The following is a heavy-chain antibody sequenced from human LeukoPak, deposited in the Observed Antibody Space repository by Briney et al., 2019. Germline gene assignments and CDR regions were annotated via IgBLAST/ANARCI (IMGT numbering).Heavy chain of an antibody. CDR3: ARDQYGSGSYLIY. D-gene: IGHD3-10*01. CDR1: AGSISNYY. J-gene: IGHJ4*02. V-gene: IGHV4-34*01. Sequence: SETLSLTCTVSAGSISNYYWSWIRQPPGKGLEWIGEINHSGRTNYNPSLKSRVTISADTSKNQFSLKLSSVTAADTAVYYCARDQYGSGSYLIYWGQGTLVTVSS. CDR2: INHSGRT.